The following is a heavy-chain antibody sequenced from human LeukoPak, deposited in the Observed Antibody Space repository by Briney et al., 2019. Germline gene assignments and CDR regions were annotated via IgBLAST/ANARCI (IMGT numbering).Heavy chain of an antibody. CDR1: GGSISSISYY. V-gene: IGHV4-39*01. J-gene: IGHJ4*02. Sequence: SETLSLTCSVSGGSISSISYYWGWIRQPPGKGLEWIGNIYSSGSTYNNPSLKSRVIISEDTSKNQFSLKLTSVTAADTAVYYCARQGVVGATGFDYWGQGTLVTVSS. CDR3: ARQGVVGATGFDY. D-gene: IGHD1-26*01. CDR2: IYSSGST.